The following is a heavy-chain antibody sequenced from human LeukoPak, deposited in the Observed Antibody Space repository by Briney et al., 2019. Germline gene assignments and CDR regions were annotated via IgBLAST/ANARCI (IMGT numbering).Heavy chain of an antibody. Sequence: ASETLSLTCTVSGGSISSSSYYWGWIRQPPGKGLEWIGSIYYSGSTYYNPSLKSRVTISVDTSKNQFSLKLSSVTAADTAVYYCARYSSSPETYNWFDPWGQGTLVTVSS. CDR2: IYYSGST. D-gene: IGHD6-13*01. J-gene: IGHJ5*02. CDR3: ARYSSSPETYNWFDP. V-gene: IGHV4-39*07. CDR1: GGSISSSSYY.